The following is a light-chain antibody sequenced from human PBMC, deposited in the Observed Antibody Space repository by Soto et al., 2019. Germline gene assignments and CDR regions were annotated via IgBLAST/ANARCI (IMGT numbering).Light chain of an antibody. CDR2: RNN. V-gene: IGLV1-47*01. CDR1: RSNIGRNY. CDR3: ATWDDSLNGPV. J-gene: IGLJ3*02. Sequence: QSVLTQPPSASGTPGQRVSISCSGSRSNIGRNYVYWYQQLPGTAPKLLIQRNNERPSGVPDRFSGSKSGTSASLAISGLQSEDEADYYCATWDDSLNGPVFGGGTKLTVL.